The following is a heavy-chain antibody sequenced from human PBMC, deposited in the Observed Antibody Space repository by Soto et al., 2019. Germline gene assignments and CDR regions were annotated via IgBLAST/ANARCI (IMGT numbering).Heavy chain of an antibody. CDR3: ARHFSLGLFDY. Sequence: QLQLQESGPGLVKPSETLSLTCTVSGGSISSSSYYWGWIRQPPGKGLEWIGSIYYSGSTYYNPSLKSRVTISVDTSKNQFSLKLSSVTAADTAVYYCARHFSLGLFDYWGQGTLVTVSS. CDR1: GGSISSSSYY. V-gene: IGHV4-39*01. J-gene: IGHJ4*02. CDR2: IYYSGST. D-gene: IGHD2-21*01.